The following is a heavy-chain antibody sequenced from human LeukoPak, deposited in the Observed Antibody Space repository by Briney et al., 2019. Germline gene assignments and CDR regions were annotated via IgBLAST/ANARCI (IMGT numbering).Heavy chain of an antibody. CDR1: GYSFTNYW. Sequence: HGESLKISCKGSGYSFTNYWIAWVRQTPGKGLEWMGIIYPGDSDTRYSPSFQGQVTISADKSFSTAYLQWSSLKASDTAIYYCARRMTSFDYWAQGTLVTVSS. V-gene: IGHV5-51*01. CDR3: ARRMTSFDY. CDR2: IYPGDSDT. D-gene: IGHD2-8*01. J-gene: IGHJ4*02.